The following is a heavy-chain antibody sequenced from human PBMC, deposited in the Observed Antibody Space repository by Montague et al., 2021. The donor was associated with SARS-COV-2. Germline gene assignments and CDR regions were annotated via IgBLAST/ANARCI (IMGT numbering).Heavy chain of an antibody. CDR2: IFYAGST. CDR3: AKHGPNDYYRSRYFDL. V-gene: IGHV4-39*01. J-gene: IGHJ2*01. Sequence: SETLSLTCIVSGGSISSSTYYWGWLRQPPGKGLVWIGSIFYAGSTYYTPSLKSPVTISVDTSKNPFSLNLNSVTAADTAVYYCAKHGPNDYYRSRYFDLRGPGTPVTVSS. D-gene: IGHD3-10*01. CDR1: GGSISSSTYY.